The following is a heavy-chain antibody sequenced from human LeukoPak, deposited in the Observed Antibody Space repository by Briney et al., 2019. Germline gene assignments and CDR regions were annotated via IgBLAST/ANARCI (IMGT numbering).Heavy chain of an antibody. CDR1: GYTFTGYY. CDR2: INPNSGGT. J-gene: IGHJ6*03. Sequence: ASVKVSCKASGYTFTGYYMHWVRQAPGQGLEWMGWINPNSGGTNYAQKFQGRVTMTRDTSISTAYMELSRLRSDDTAVYYCARDLWASGGFGYYYYYYMDVWGKGTTVTISS. V-gene: IGHV1-2*02. CDR3: ARDLWASGGFGYYYYYYMDV. D-gene: IGHD3-10*01.